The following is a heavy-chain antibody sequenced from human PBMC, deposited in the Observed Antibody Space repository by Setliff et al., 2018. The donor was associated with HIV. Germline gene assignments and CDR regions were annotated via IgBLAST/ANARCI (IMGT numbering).Heavy chain of an antibody. CDR3: ARSYYYDSSGYYY. Sequence: SVKVSCKSSGDTPSIHPISWVRQAPGRGLDWMGGIIPAFGRANYAQKFQGRVTITTDESTSTAYMELSSLRSEDTAVYYCARSYYYDSSGYYYWGQGTLVTVSS. CDR1: GDTPSIHP. V-gene: IGHV1-69*05. J-gene: IGHJ4*02. D-gene: IGHD3-22*01. CDR2: IIPAFGRA.